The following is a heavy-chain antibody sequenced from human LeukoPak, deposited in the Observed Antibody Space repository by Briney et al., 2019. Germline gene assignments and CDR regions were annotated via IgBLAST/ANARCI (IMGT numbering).Heavy chain of an antibody. CDR1: GYSISSGYY. CDR2: IYYSGST. J-gene: IGHJ4*02. Sequence: SETLSLTCTVSGYSISSGYYWGWIRQPPGKGLEWIGSIYYSGSTYYNPSLKSRVTISVDTSKNQFSLKLSSVTAADTAVYYCARARSYYGYWGQGTLVTVSS. CDR3: ARARSYYGY. V-gene: IGHV4-38-2*02.